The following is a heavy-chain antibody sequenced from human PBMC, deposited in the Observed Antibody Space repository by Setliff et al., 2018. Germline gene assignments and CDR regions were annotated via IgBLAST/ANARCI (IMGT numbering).Heavy chain of an antibody. CDR2: IKQDGSEK. CDR1: GFTFSRYW. Sequence: GSLRLSCAASGFTFSRYWMSWVRQAPGKGLEWVANIKQDGSEKYYVDSVKGRFTISRDNAKNSLYLQMNSLRSDDTAVYYCATIGLDTAMITGVLFDFWGQGTLVTVSS. J-gene: IGHJ4*02. D-gene: IGHD5-18*01. CDR3: ATIGLDTAMITGVLFDF. V-gene: IGHV3-7*03.